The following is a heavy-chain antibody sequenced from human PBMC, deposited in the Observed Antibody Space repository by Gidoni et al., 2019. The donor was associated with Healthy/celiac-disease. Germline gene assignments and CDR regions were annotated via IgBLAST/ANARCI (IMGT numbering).Heavy chain of an antibody. CDR3: ARDGVWEMAPGGMDV. D-gene: IGHD2-8*01. CDR1: GGSISSGSYY. J-gene: IGHJ6*02. V-gene: IGHV4-61*02. CDR2: IYTSGST. Sequence: QVQLQESGPGLVKPSQTLSLTCTVSGGSISSGSYYWSWIRQPAGKGLEWIGRIYTSGSTNYHPSLKSRVTISVDTSKNQFSLKLSSVTAADTAVYYCARDGVWEMAPGGMDVWGQGTTVTVS.